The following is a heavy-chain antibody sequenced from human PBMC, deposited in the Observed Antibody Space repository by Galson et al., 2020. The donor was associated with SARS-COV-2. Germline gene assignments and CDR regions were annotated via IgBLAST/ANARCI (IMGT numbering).Heavy chain of an antibody. CDR3: ARESGVNRIIDY. CDR1: GYSINSGYY. J-gene: IGHJ4*02. Sequence: ASETLSLTCAVSGYSINSGYYWGWVRQAPGKGLEWIGSMHHSGVTYYTPSLKSRVSISLNTSQNQVSLRLTSVTAADTAVYYCARESGVNRIIDYWGQGARVTVSS. V-gene: IGHV4-38-2*02. CDR2: MHHSGVT. D-gene: IGHD2-21*01.